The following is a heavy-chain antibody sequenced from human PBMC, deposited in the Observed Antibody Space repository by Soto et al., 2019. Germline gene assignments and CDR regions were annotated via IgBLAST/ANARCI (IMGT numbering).Heavy chain of an antibody. V-gene: IGHV1-69*02. CDR1: GGTFSSYT. Sequence: QVQLVQSGAEVKKPGSSVKVSCKASGGTFSSYTISWVRQAPGPGLEWMGRIIPILGIANYAQKFQGRVTITADKSTSTAYMELSSLRSEDTAVYYCARGLMTTVTTSDYWGQGTLVTVSS. D-gene: IGHD4-17*01. CDR3: ARGLMTTVTTSDY. CDR2: IIPILGIA. J-gene: IGHJ4*02.